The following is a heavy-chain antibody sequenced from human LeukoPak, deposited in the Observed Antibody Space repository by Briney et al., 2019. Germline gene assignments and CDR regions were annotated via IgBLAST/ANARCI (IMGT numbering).Heavy chain of an antibody. V-gene: IGHV4-39*07. J-gene: IGHJ4*02. Sequence: SETLSLTCTVSGGSISSGSYYWGWIRQPPGKGLEWIGSIYYSGTIYFSGSSDYNPSLKSRVTISGDTSKNQFSLKLSSVTAADTAVYYCARDFDYWGQGTLVTVSS. CDR1: GGSISSGSYY. CDR3: ARDFDY. CDR2: IYYSGTI.